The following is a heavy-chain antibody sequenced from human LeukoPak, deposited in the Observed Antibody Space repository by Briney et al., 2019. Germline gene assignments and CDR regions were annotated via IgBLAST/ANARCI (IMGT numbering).Heavy chain of an antibody. CDR3: ARDRRYCSGSSCYSGVDY. J-gene: IGHJ4*02. Sequence: GGSLRLSCAASGFTVSSNYMTWVRQAPGKRLEWVSVIYSGGSTYYGDSVKGRFTISRDNSKNTLYLQMNSLRAEDTAVYYCARDRRYCSGSSCYSGVDYWGQGTLVTVSS. CDR2: IYSGGST. D-gene: IGHD2-15*01. CDR1: GFTVSSNY. V-gene: IGHV3-53*01.